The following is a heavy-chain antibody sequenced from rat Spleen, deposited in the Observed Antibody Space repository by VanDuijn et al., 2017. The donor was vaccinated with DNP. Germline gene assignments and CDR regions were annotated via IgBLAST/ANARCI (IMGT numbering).Heavy chain of an antibody. CDR1: GYSITSSY. CDR2: INYIGAT. J-gene: IGHJ1*01. Sequence: EVQLQESGPGLVRPSQSLSLTCSVTGYSITSSYRWNWIRKFPGNKMEWMGYINYIGATAYNPSLRSRISITRDTSKNQFFLQLNSVTTEDTATYYCARGLNYGGYIYSWYFDFWGPGTLVTVSS. V-gene: IGHV3-1*01. CDR3: ARGLNYGGYIYSWYFDF. D-gene: IGHD1-11*01.